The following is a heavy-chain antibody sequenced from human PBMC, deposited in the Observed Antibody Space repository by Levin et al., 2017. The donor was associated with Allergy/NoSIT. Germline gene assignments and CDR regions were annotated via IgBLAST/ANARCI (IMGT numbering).Heavy chain of an antibody. V-gene: IGHV2-5*02. J-gene: IGHJ4*02. CDR1: GFSLTPSAVA. CDR2: IYWDDDK. CDR3: IHVESYSSKGPDY. D-gene: IGHD6-13*01. Sequence: SGPTLVKPTQTLTLTCTFSGFSLTPSAVAVGWIRQPPGKALEWLAIIYWDDDKRYRPSLKSRLTIAKDTSKTQVFLTMTNMDPVDTATDYCIHVESYSSKGPDYWGQGTLVTVSS.